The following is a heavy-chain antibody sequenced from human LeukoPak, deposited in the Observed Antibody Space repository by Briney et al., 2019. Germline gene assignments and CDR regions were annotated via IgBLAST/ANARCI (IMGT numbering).Heavy chain of an antibody. D-gene: IGHD6-19*01. CDR3: ARVTQWLGHDAFDI. Sequence: SETLSLTCTVSGGSISSGDYYWSWIRQPPGKGLEWIGYIYYSGSTYYNPSLKSRVTISVDTSKNQFSLKLSSVTAADTAVYYCARVTQWLGHDAFDIWGQGTMVTVSS. CDR1: GGSISSGDYY. V-gene: IGHV4-30-4*01. CDR2: IYYSGST. J-gene: IGHJ3*02.